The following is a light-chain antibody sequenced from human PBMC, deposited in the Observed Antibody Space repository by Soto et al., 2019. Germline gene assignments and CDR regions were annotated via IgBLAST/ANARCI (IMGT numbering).Light chain of an antibody. Sequence: QSALTQPRSVSGSPGQSVTISCTGTSSDVGNYNYVSWYQQYPGKAPKLIIYDVSKRPSGVPDRFSGSKSGNTASLTISGLLAEDEAAYYCSSYAGSYVFGTGTKVTVL. CDR1: SSDVGNYNY. CDR2: DVS. J-gene: IGLJ1*01. CDR3: SSYAGSYV. V-gene: IGLV2-11*01.